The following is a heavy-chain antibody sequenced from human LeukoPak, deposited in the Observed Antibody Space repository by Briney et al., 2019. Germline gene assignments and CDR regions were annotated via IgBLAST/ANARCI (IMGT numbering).Heavy chain of an antibody. J-gene: IGHJ6*02. D-gene: IGHD5-12*01. Sequence: GESLEISCQGSGYSFTSYWIGWVRQMPGKGLEWMGIIYPGDSDTRYSPSFQGQVTISADKSISTAYLQWSSLKASDTAMYYCARGYAEHQYYYGMDVWGQGTTVTVSS. CDR1: GYSFTSYW. CDR3: ARGYAEHQYYYGMDV. V-gene: IGHV5-51*01. CDR2: IYPGDSDT.